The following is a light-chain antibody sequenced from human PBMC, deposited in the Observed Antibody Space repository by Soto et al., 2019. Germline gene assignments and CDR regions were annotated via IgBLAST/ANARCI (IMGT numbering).Light chain of an antibody. Sequence: DIQMTQSPSTLSASVGDRVTITCRASQSISRWVAWYQQKAGGAPKLLIHKVSSLHSGVPSRFSGSGSGTEFTLTISSLQPEDFATYYCQQYDSYVTFGRGTKVEIK. CDR3: QQYDSYVT. V-gene: IGKV1-5*03. CDR1: QSISRW. CDR2: KVS. J-gene: IGKJ1*01.